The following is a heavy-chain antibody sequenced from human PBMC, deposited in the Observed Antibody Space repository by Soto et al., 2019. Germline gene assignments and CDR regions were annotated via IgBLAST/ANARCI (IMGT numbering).Heavy chain of an antibody. CDR2: IYNSGST. V-gene: IGHV4-30-2*01. D-gene: IGHD3-3*01. CDR1: GGYILGGYYS. Sequence: SETLSLTCAVSGGYILGGYYSWSWIRQPPGKGLEWIGFIYNSGSTYYNSSLKSRVTISVDRSKNHFFLNLTSVTAADTAVYYCATYRKFSQIWGQGTKVTVSS. CDR3: ATYRKFSQI. J-gene: IGHJ3*02.